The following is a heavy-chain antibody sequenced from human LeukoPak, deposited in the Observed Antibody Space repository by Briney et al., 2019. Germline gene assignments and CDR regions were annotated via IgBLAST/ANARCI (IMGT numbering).Heavy chain of an antibody. CDR3: ARDQGGSSSY. Sequence: GGSLRLSCAASGFTFSTFAMIWVRQPPGKGLEWVSSIFPSGGEIHYADPVRGRFTISRDNSKSALSLQMNSLRAEDTAVYYCARDQGGSSSYWGQGTLVTVTS. CDR2: IFPSGGEI. V-gene: IGHV3-23*01. J-gene: IGHJ4*02. CDR1: GFTFSTFA. D-gene: IGHD1-26*01.